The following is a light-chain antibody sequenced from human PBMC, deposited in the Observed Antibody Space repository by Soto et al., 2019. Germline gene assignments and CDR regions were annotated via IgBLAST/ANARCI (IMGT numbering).Light chain of an antibody. V-gene: IGLV1-51*01. CDR2: DNN. CDR3: GTWDSSLSAGV. CDR1: SSNIGHNY. Sequence: QSVLTQPPSVSAAPGQKVTISCSGSSSNIGHNYVSWYQQLPGTAPKLLIYDNNERPSGIPDRFSGSKFGTSATLGITGLQTGDEADYYCGTWDSSLSAGVFGGGTKVTVL. J-gene: IGLJ3*02.